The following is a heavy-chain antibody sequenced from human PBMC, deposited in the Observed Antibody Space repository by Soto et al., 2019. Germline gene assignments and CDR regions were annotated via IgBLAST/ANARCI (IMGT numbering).Heavy chain of an antibody. D-gene: IGHD3-10*01. CDR3: ARDRLLTLLWFGELNGMDV. V-gene: IGHV3-30-3*01. Sequence: GGSLRLSCAASGFTFSSYAMHWVRQAPGKGLEWVAVISYDGSNKYYADSVKGRFTISRDNSKNTLYLQMNSLRAEDTAVYYCARDRLLTLLWFGELNGMDVWGQGTTVTVSS. CDR1: GFTFSSYA. J-gene: IGHJ6*02. CDR2: ISYDGSNK.